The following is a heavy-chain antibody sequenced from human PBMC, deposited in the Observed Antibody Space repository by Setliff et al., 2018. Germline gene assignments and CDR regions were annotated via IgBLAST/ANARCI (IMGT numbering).Heavy chain of an antibody. CDR2: INPSGGST. CDR1: GYTFTSYD. Sequence: ASVKVSCKASGYTFTSYDINWVRQAPGQGLEWMGIINPSGGSTSYAQKFQGRVTMTRDTSTSTVYMELSSLRSEDTAVYYCAKSGIIAAAGYYFDYWGQGTLVTVSS. CDR3: AKSGIIAAAGYYFDY. J-gene: IGHJ4*02. V-gene: IGHV1-46*01. D-gene: IGHD6-13*01.